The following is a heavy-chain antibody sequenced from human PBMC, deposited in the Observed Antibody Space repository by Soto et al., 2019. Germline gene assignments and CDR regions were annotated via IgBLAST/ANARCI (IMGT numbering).Heavy chain of an antibody. V-gene: IGHV3-33*01. J-gene: IGHJ5*02. Sequence: PGGSLRLSCAASGFTFSSYGMHWVRQAPGKGLEWVAVIWYDGSNKYYADSVKGRFTISRDNSKNTLYLQMNSLRAEDTAVYYCARDFRTIRGNWFDPWGQGTLVTVSS. CDR3: ARDFRTIRGNWFDP. D-gene: IGHD1-1*01. CDR1: GFTFSSYG. CDR2: IWYDGSNK.